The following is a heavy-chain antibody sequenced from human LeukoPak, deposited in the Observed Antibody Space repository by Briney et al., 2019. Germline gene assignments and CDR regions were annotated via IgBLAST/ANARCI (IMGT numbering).Heavy chain of an antibody. CDR2: IIPIFGTA. V-gene: IGHV1-69*06. CDR1: GGTFSSYA. Sequence: EASVKVSCKASGGTFSSYAISWVRQAPGQGLEWMGGIIPIFGTANYAQKFQGRVTITADNSTSTAYMELSSLRSEDTAVYDCARSSIIAAAGPYYFDYWGQGTLVTVSS. J-gene: IGHJ4*02. D-gene: IGHD6-13*01. CDR3: ARSSIIAAAGPYYFDY.